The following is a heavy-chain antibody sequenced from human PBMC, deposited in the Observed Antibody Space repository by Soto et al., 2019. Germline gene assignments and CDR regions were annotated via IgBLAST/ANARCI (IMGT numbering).Heavy chain of an antibody. J-gene: IGHJ4*02. V-gene: IGHV4-61*01. CDR2: IYYSGST. CDR3: ARDGSSGYSYG. Sequence: PSETLSLTCTVSGSSVSSGSYYWSWIRQPPGKGLEWIGYIYYSGSTNYNPSLKSRVTISVDTSKNQFSLKLSSVTAADTAVYYCARDGSSGYSYGWGQGTLVTVSS. D-gene: IGHD3-22*01. CDR1: GSSVSSGSYY.